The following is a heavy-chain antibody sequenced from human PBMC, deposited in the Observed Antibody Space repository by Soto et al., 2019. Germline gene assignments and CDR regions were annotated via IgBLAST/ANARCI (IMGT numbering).Heavy chain of an antibody. CDR3: AKEGDIAAAGEKNFDY. J-gene: IGHJ4*02. CDR1: GFTFSSYA. V-gene: IGHV3-23*01. D-gene: IGHD6-13*01. Sequence: PGGSLRLSCAASGFTFSSYAMSWVRQAPGKGLEWVSATSGSGGSTYYADSVKGRFTISRDNSKNTLYLQMNSLRAEDTAVYYCAKEGDIAAAGEKNFDYWGQGTLVTVSS. CDR2: TSGSGGST.